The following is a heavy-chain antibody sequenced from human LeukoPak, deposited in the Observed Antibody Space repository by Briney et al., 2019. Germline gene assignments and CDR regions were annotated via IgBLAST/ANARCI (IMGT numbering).Heavy chain of an antibody. V-gene: IGHV3-74*01. D-gene: IGHD5-18*01. Sequence: GGSLRLSGAASGFTFSSYWMHWVRQAPGKGLVWVSRINSDGSSTSYADSVKGRFTISRDNAKNTLYLQMNSLRAEDTAVYYCARGTQLWPPGMDVWGQGTTVTVSS. J-gene: IGHJ6*02. CDR1: GFTFSSYW. CDR2: INSDGSST. CDR3: ARGTQLWPPGMDV.